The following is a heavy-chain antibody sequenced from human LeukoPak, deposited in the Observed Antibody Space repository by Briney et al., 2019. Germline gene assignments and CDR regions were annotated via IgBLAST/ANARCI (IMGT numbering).Heavy chain of an antibody. V-gene: IGHV3-7*03. CDR3: ARDSAAWDY. D-gene: IGHD2-2*01. Sequence: GSLRLSCAASGFTFSSSWMNWVRQAPGKGLEWVANINQDGIEKYYLDSVKGRFTISRDNAKNSLYLQMNSLRAEDTAIYYCARDSAAWDYGGQGTLATVSS. CDR1: GFTFSSSW. J-gene: IGHJ4*02. CDR2: INQDGIEK.